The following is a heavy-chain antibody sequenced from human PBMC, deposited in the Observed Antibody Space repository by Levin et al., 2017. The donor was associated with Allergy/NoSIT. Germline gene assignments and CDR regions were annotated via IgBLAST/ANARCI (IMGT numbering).Heavy chain of an antibody. D-gene: IGHD3-22*01. CDR3: ARGLDDSSGYFLWWYFDR. V-gene: IGHV4-59*01. J-gene: IGHJ2*01. CDR2: IYYSGST. Sequence: SETLSLTCTVSGGSISSYYWSWIRQPPGKGLEWIGYIYYSGSTNYNPSLKSRVTISVDTSKNQFSLKLGSVTAADTAVYYCARGLDDSSGYFLWWYFDRWGRGTLVTVSS. CDR1: GGSISSYY.